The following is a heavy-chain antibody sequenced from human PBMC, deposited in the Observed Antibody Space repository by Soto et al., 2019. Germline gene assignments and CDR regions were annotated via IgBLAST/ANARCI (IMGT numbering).Heavy chain of an antibody. Sequence: EVQLLESGGGLVQPGGSLRLSCTASGFPFSDYAMSWVRQAPGKGLQWLSTISGSGSSRYTADSVRGRFTISRDNSRNTLSLQINGLRAEDTAVYFCAKYYMVTTSYYYYHGLDVWGQGTTVTVSS. CDR3: AKYYMVTTSYYYYHGLDV. V-gene: IGHV3-23*01. CDR1: GFPFSDYA. J-gene: IGHJ6*02. D-gene: IGHD2-21*02. CDR2: ISGSGSSR.